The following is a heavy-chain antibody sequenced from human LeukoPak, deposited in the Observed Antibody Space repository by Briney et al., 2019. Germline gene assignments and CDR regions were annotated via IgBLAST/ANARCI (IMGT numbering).Heavy chain of an antibody. Sequence: GGSLRLSCAASGFTFSSYAMSWVRQAPGRGLEWVSSISDSGGTTYYADSGKGRFSISRDNSKNTLYLQMSSLRADDTAVYYCAKTAVTGKVAGSDCWGQGTLVTVSS. CDR3: AKTAVTGKVAGSDC. CDR2: ISDSGGTT. D-gene: IGHD6-19*01. V-gene: IGHV3-23*01. J-gene: IGHJ4*02. CDR1: GFTFSSYA.